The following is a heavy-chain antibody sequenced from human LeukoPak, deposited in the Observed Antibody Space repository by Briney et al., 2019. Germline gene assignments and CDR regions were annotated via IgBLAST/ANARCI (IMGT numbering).Heavy chain of an antibody. V-gene: IGHV4-34*01. CDR3: ARWGRLMATRKAFDI. D-gene: IGHD5-24*01. J-gene: IGHJ3*02. Sequence: SETLSLTCAVYGGSFSGYYWSWIRQPPGKGLEWIGEINHSGSTNYNPSLKSRVTISVDTSKNQFSLKLSSVTAADTAVYYCARWGRLMATRKAFDIWGQGTMVTVSS. CDR2: INHSGST. CDR1: GGSFSGYY.